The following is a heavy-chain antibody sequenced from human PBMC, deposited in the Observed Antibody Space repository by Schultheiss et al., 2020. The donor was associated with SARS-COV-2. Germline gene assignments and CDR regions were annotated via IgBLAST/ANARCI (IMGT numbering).Heavy chain of an antibody. CDR2: INHSGST. Sequence: SETLSLTCTVSGGSISSYYWSWIRQPPGKGLEWIGEINHSGSTNYNPSLKSRVTISVDTSKNQFSLKLSSVTAADTAVYYCARGPGGTVTFFDYWGQGTLVTVSS. V-gene: IGHV4-34*01. CDR1: GGSISSYY. CDR3: ARGPGGTVTFFDY. J-gene: IGHJ4*02. D-gene: IGHD4-17*01.